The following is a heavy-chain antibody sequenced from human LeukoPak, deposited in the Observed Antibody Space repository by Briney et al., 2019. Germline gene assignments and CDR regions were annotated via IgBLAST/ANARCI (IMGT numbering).Heavy chain of an antibody. V-gene: IGHV4-4*02. CDR1: DGSISSSNW. J-gene: IGHJ4*02. CDR2: IYHSGST. Sequence: SETLSLTCAVSDGSISSSNWWSWVGQPPGKGLEWIGEIYHSGSTNYNPSLKSRVTISVDTSKNQFSLKLSSVTAADTAVYYCAGSMVRGVIIPDYWGQGTLVTVSS. CDR3: AGSMVRGVIIPDY. D-gene: IGHD3-10*01.